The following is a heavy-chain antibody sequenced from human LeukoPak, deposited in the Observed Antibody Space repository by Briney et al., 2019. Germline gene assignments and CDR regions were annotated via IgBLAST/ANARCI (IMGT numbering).Heavy chain of an antibody. Sequence: GGSLRLSCAASGFTFSSYGMHWVRQAPGKGLEWVAIIRSDGSSKYYADSVKGRFTISRDNSENTLYLQMNGLTAGDTAVYFCAKTASNWYLDYWGQGTLVTVSS. CDR2: IRSDGSSK. CDR1: GFTFSSYG. CDR3: AKTASNWYLDY. V-gene: IGHV3-30*02. J-gene: IGHJ4*02. D-gene: IGHD1-1*01.